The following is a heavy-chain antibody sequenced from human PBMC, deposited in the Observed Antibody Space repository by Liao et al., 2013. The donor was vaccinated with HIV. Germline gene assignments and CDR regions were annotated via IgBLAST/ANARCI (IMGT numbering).Heavy chain of an antibody. Sequence: QLQLQESGPGLVKPSETLSLTCTVSGGSINEYPWNWIRQTAGKGLEWIGRIYPSGVTKYNPSLKSRIAMSVDTSKNQFSLKLSSVTAADTAVYFCVRAVALNYYYCMDVWGKGTTVTVSS. V-gene: IGHV4-4*07. J-gene: IGHJ6*03. CDR2: IYPSGVT. D-gene: IGHD5-12*01. CDR1: GGSINEYP. CDR3: VRAVALNYYYCMDV.